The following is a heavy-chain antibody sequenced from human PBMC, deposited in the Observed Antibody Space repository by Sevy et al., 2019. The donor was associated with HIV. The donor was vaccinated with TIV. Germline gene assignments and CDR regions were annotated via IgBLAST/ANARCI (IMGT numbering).Heavy chain of an antibody. CDR3: ARGGDFNDRSAKRDFDY. CDR1: GFTFSNYG. V-gene: IGHV3-33*01. J-gene: IGHJ4*02. CDR2: IWNEGSNK. D-gene: IGHD3-22*01. Sequence: GGSLRLSCAASGFTFSNYGMHWVRQAPGKGLEWVAVIWNEGSNKYYADSVKGRFTISRDNSKNTLYLQMNSLRVEDTAVYFCARGGDFNDRSAKRDFDYWGQGTLVTVS.